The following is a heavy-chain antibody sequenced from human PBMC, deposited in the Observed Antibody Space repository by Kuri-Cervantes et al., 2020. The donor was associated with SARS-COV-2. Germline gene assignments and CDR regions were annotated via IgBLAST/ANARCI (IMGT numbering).Heavy chain of an antibody. Sequence: ASVKVSCKVSGYTLTELSMHWVRQAPGKGLEWMGGFDPEDGETIYAQKFQGRVTMTEDTSTDTAYMGLSSLRSEDTAVYYCATLPRRFLEWFPFGIAGDYWGQGTLVTVSS. CDR3: ATLPRRFLEWFPFGIAGDY. J-gene: IGHJ4*02. V-gene: IGHV1-24*01. CDR1: GYTLTELS. CDR2: FDPEDGET. D-gene: IGHD3-3*01.